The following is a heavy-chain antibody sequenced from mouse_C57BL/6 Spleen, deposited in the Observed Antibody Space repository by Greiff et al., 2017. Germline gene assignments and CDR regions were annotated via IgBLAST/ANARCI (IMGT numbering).Heavy chain of an antibody. Sequence: QVQLQQPGAELVRPGSSVKLSCKASGYTFTSYWMDWVKQRPGQGLEWIGNIYPSDSETHYNQKFKDKATLTVDKSSSTAYMQLSSLTSEDSAVYYCARLINAVVAPCWGQGTTLTVAS. J-gene: IGHJ2*01. CDR3: ARLINAVVAPC. V-gene: IGHV1-61*01. D-gene: IGHD1-1*01. CDR1: GYTFTSYW. CDR2: IYPSDSET.